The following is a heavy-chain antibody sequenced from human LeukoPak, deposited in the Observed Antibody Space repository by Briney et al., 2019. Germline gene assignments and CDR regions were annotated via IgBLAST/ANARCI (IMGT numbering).Heavy chain of an antibody. Sequence: GGSLRLSCAASGFTFSSYGMHWVRQAPGKGLEWVAFIRYDGSNKYYADSVKGRFTISRDNSKNTLYLQMNSLRAEDTAVYYCAKGGKDSPGYYNYFDSWGQGTLVTVSS. CDR3: AKGGKDSPGYYNYFDS. CDR2: IRYDGSNK. CDR1: GFTFSSYG. V-gene: IGHV3-30*02. J-gene: IGHJ4*02. D-gene: IGHD3-22*01.